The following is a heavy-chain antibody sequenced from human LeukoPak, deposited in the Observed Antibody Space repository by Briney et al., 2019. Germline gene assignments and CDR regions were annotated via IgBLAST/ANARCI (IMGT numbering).Heavy chain of an antibody. CDR3: ARHSSGRSWFDP. CDR2: IYYSGST. CDR1: TTSISSYY. D-gene: IGHD6-19*01. V-gene: IGHV4-59*08. Sequence: SETLSLTCTVSTTSISSYYWSWIRQPPGKGLEWIGYIYYSGSTNYSPSLKSRVTISVDTSKNQFSLKMSSVTAADTAVYYCARHSSGRSWFDPWGQGTLVTVSS. J-gene: IGHJ5*02.